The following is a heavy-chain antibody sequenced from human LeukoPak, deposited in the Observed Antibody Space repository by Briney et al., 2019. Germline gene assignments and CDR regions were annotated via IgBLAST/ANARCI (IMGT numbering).Heavy chain of an antibody. J-gene: IGHJ4*02. D-gene: IGHD6-19*01. Sequence: GGSLRLSCAASGFDFTSYSMKWVRQAPGKGLEWVSSISSGSSYTYYADSLKGRFTISRDNAKNSLYLQMNSLRAEDSAVYYCARGPTVIGVAGIWPVDYWGQGTLVTVSS. CDR1: GFDFTSYS. CDR2: ISSGSSYT. V-gene: IGHV3-21*01. CDR3: ARGPTVIGVAGIWPVDY.